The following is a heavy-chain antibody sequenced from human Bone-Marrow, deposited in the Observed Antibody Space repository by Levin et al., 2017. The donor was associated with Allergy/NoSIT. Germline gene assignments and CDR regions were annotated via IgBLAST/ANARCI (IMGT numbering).Heavy chain of an antibody. CDR2: IRSKAYGGTT. CDR3: TKGIGAAGAISADY. J-gene: IGHJ4*02. Sequence: GGSLRLSCSSSGFTFGDYSMSWFRRAPGKGLEWVGFIRSKAYGGTTQYAEKGRFIISRDDSKSVAYLQMNSLKIEDTAVYYCTKGIGAAGAISADYWGQGTLVTVSS. D-gene: IGHD6-13*01. V-gene: IGHV3-49*03. CDR1: GFTFGDYS.